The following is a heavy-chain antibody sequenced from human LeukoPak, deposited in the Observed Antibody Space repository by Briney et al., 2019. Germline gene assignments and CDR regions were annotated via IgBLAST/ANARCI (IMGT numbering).Heavy chain of an antibody. CDR2: IYYSGST. CDR1: GGSISSSSYY. Sequence: SETLSLTCTVSGGSISSSSYYWGWIRQPPGKGLEWIGSIYYSGSTYYNPSLKGRVTISVDTSKNQFSLKLSSVTAADTAVYYCARRGIAAAGYYYYMDVWGKGTTVTISS. J-gene: IGHJ6*03. V-gene: IGHV4-39*01. D-gene: IGHD6-13*01. CDR3: ARRGIAAAGYYYYMDV.